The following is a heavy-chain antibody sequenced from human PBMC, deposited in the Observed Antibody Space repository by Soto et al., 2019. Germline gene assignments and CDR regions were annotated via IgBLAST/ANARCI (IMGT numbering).Heavy chain of an antibody. D-gene: IGHD1-26*01. Sequence: EVQLLESGGGLVQPGGSLRLSCAASGFTFSSYAMSWVRQAPGKGLVWVSAISGSGGSTYYADSVKGRFTISRDNSKNTLYLQMNSLRAEDTAVYYCAKSSGSYGGADYWGQGTLVTVSS. CDR1: GFTFSSYA. J-gene: IGHJ4*02. V-gene: IGHV3-23*01. CDR3: AKSSGSYGGADY. CDR2: ISGSGGST.